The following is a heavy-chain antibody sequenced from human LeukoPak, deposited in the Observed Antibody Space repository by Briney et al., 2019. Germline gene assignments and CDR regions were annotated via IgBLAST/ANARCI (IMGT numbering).Heavy chain of an antibody. CDR1: GYTFTGYY. J-gene: IGHJ6*03. V-gene: IGHV1-2*02. CDR3: ARDTARITIFGVAKYMDV. Sequence: ASVKVSCKASGYTFTGYYMHWVRQAPGQGLEWMGWINPNSGGTDYAQKFQGRVTLTRDTSISTAYMELSRLRSDDTAVYYCARDTARITIFGVAKYMDVWGKGTTVTVSS. CDR2: INPNSGGT. D-gene: IGHD3-3*01.